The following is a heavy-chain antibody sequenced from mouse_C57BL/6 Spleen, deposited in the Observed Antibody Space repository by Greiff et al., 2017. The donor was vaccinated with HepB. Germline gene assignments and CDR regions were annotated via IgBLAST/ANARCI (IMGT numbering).Heavy chain of an antibody. CDR1: GFTFSDYG. V-gene: IGHV5-17*01. CDR2: ISSGSGTI. D-gene: IGHD2-2*01. CDR3: ACGGLRPDWYFEG. J-gene: IGHJ1*03. Sequence: EVQRVESGGGLVKPGGSLKLSCAASGFTFSDYGMHWVRQATEKGLEWVAYISSGSGTIYYADTVKGRFTISRDNAKNTLFLQMTSLRSEDTAVYYCACGGLRPDWYFEGWSTWSTVTVSS.